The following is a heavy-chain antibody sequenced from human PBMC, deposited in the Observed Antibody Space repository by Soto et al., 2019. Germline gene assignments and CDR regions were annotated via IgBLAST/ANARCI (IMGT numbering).Heavy chain of an antibody. D-gene: IGHD6-19*01. CDR3: ARTKPDPGVAGYYFDY. CDR1: GFTFSSYG. Sequence: GGSLRLSCAASGFTFSSYGMHWVRQAPGKGLEWVAVIWYDGSNKYYADSVKGRFTISRDNSKNTLYLQMNSLRAEDTAVYYCARTKPDPGVAGYYFDYWGQGTLVNVSS. J-gene: IGHJ4*02. V-gene: IGHV3-33*01. CDR2: IWYDGSNK.